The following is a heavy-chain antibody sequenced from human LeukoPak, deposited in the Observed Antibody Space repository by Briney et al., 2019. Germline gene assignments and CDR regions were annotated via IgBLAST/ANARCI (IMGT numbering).Heavy chain of an antibody. CDR2: ISDSGGRT. Sequence: PGGSLRLSCSASGFPFSSYAMHWVRQAPGKGLEYVSAISDSGGRTYYADSVKGRFTISRDNSKNTLYLQMNSLRAEDTAVYYCARRGWYGYYFDYWGQGTLVTVS. D-gene: IGHD6-19*01. CDR3: ARRGWYGYYFDY. V-gene: IGHV3-64*04. CDR1: GFPFSSYA. J-gene: IGHJ4*02.